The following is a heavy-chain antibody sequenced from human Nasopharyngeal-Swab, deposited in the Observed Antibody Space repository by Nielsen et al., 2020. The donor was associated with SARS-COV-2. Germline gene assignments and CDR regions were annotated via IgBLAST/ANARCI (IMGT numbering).Heavy chain of an antibody. CDR2: ISYDGSNK. D-gene: IGHD4-17*01. J-gene: IGHJ4*02. Sequence: GESLKISCAASGFTFSSYAMHWVRQAPGKGLEWVAVISYDGSNKYYADSVKGRFTISRGNSKNTLYLQMNSLRAEDTAVYYCASPLTTPMNYWGQGTLVTVSS. CDR1: GFTFSSYA. V-gene: IGHV3-30-3*01. CDR3: ASPLTTPMNY.